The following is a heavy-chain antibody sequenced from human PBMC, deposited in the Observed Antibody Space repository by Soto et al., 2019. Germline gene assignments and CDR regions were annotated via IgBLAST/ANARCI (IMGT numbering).Heavy chain of an antibody. Sequence: ASVKVSCKASGYTFTGYYMHWVRQAPGQGLEWMGWINPNSGGTNYAQKFQGWVTMTRDTSISTAYMELSRLRSDDTAVYYCARDRYGDSNYYYYYGMDVWGQGTTVTVSS. D-gene: IGHD4-17*01. J-gene: IGHJ6*02. CDR3: ARDRYGDSNYYYYYGMDV. V-gene: IGHV1-2*04. CDR1: GYTFTGYY. CDR2: INPNSGGT.